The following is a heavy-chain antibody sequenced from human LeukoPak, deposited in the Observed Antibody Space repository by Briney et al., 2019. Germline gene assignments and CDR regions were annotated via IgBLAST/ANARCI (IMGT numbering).Heavy chain of an antibody. CDR1: GFTFGDYA. CDR3: TRGQYANLF. J-gene: IGHJ1*01. V-gene: IGHV3-49*04. CDR2: IRSKGYGGTT. D-gene: IGHD2-2*01. Sequence: GGSLSLSCTASGFTFGDYAMSWVRQAPGKGLEWVGFIRSKGYGGTTEYAASVRGRFTISRDDSKSIAYLQMSSLQTEDTAVYYCTRGQYANLFWGQGPLVTVSS.